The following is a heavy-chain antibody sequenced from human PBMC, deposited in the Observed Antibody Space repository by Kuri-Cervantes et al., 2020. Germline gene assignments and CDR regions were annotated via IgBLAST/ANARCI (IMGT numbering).Heavy chain of an antibody. J-gene: IGHJ4*02. D-gene: IGHD4-17*01. CDR3: ATGNGDSRYYFDC. V-gene: IGHV3-15*01. CDR2: IKSKTDGGTT. CDR1: GFTFSNAW. Sequence: ETLSLTCAASGFTFSNAWMSWVRQAPGKGLEWVGRIKSKTDGGTTDYAAPVKGRFTISRDDSKTTLYLQMNSLKTEDTAVYYCATGNGDSRYYFDCWGQGTLVTVSS.